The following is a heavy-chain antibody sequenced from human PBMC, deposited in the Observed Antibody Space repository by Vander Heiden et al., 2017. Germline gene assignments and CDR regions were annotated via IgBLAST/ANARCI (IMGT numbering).Heavy chain of an antibody. D-gene: IGHD2-2*01. J-gene: IGHJ4*02. CDR2: ISSSSSYI. Sequence: EVQLVESGGGLVKPGGSLRLYCAASGFTFSSYSMNWVRQAPGKGLEWVSSISSSSSYIYYADSVKGRFTISRDNAKNSLYLQMNSLRAEDTAVYYCTPIVVVPAAITGVDYWGQGTLVTVSS. CDR1: GFTFSSYS. CDR3: TPIVVVPAAITGVDY. V-gene: IGHV3-21*01.